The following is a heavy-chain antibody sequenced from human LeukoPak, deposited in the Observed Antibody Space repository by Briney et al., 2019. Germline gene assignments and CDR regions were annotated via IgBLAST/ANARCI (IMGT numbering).Heavy chain of an antibody. CDR3: ARDNPGGSFGDYDY. CDR1: GASISSSNW. J-gene: IGHJ4*02. V-gene: IGHV4-4*02. Sequence: SETLSLTCAVSGASISSSNWWSWVRQSPGKGLEWIGEIYHSGSTNYNPSLKSRVSISLDKSKNQISLRLSSVTVSDTAMYYCARDNPGGSFGDYDYWGQGTLVTVSS. D-gene: IGHD4-17*01. CDR2: IYHSGST.